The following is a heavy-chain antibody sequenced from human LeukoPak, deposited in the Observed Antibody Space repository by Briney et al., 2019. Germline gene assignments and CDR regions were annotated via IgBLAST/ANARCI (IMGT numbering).Heavy chain of an antibody. CDR3: ARERDPRHQLVLGLDY. CDR1: GDSVSSNSAT. Sequence: SQTLSLTCAISGDSVSSNSATWNWIRQSPSRGLEWLGRTYYRSQWYNEYAVSVKSRITINPDKSKNQFSLQLNSVTPEDTAVYFCARERDPRHQLVLGLDYWGQGTLVTVSS. CDR2: TYYRSQWYN. V-gene: IGHV6-1*01. J-gene: IGHJ4*02. D-gene: IGHD1-7*01.